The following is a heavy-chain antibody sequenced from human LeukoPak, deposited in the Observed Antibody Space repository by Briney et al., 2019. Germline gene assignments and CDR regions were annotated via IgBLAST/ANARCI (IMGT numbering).Heavy chain of an antibody. CDR3: ARDYDFWSGYYLNQDY. D-gene: IGHD3-3*01. J-gene: IGHJ4*02. CDR1: GGSISSSSYY. V-gene: IGHV4-39*02. CDR2: IYYSGST. Sequence: SETLSLTCTVSGGSISSSSYYWGWIRQPPGKGLEWIGSIYYSGSTYYNPSLKSRVTISVDTSKNQFSLKLGSVTAADTAVYYCARDYDFWSGYYLNQDYWGQGTLVTVSS.